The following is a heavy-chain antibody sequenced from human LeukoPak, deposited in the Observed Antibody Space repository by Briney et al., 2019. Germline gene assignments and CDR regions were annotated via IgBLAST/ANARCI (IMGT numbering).Heavy chain of an antibody. Sequence: GGSLRLSCVASGFIFCDYWMRWVRQAPGKGLEWVATINQNGGVKYYVDSVKGRFTLSRDNSINTVDLQMNSLRAEDTAVYYCVKEYHSRGFGAYFDYWGQGTLVTVSS. CDR2: INQNGGVK. CDR1: GFIFCDYW. V-gene: IGHV3-7*01. D-gene: IGHD3-3*01. CDR3: VKEYHSRGFGAYFDY. J-gene: IGHJ4*02.